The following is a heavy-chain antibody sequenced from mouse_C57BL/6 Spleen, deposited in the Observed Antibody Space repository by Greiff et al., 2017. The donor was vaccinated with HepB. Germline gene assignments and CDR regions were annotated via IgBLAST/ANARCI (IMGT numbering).Heavy chain of an antibody. CDR3: TRPTGTGYFDV. CDR2: ISSGGDYI. D-gene: IGHD4-1*02. J-gene: IGHJ1*03. Sequence: EVKLMESGEGLVKPGGSLKLSCAASGFTFSSYAMSWVRQTPEKRLEWVAYISSGGDYIYYADTVKGRFTISRDNARNTLYLQMSSLKSEDTAMYYCTRPTGTGYFDVWGTGTTVTVSS. V-gene: IGHV5-9-1*02. CDR1: GFTFSSYA.